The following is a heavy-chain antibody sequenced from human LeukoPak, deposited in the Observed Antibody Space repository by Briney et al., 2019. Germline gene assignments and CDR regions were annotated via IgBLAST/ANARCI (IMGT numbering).Heavy chain of an antibody. D-gene: IGHD1-1*01. CDR2: ISASGVST. Sequence: GGSLRPSCAASGFTFSDSAMTWVRQAPGKGLEWVSLISASGVSTYYADSVKGRFTISRDNSNTTLYLQMGSLRAGDTAVYFCGRDIQLSYLGQRNLVTVSS. V-gene: IGHV3-23*01. J-gene: IGHJ4*02. CDR3: GRDIQLSY. CDR1: GFTFSDSA.